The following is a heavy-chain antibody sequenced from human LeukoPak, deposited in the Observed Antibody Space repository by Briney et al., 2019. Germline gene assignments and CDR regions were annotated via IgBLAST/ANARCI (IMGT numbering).Heavy chain of an antibody. CDR1: GFTFSSYE. CDR2: ISSSGSTI. V-gene: IGHV3-48*03. J-gene: IGHJ4*02. D-gene: IGHD3-16*02. Sequence: PGGSLRLSCAASGFTFSSYEMNWVRQAPGKGLEWVSYISSSGSTIYYADSVKGRFTISRDNAKNSLYLQMNSLRAEDTAVYYCARAHWYYDYVWGSYRQISPFDYWGQGTVVTVSS. CDR3: ARAHWYYDYVWGSYRQISPFDY.